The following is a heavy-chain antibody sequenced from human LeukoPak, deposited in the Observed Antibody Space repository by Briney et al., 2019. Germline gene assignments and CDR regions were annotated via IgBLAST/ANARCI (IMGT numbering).Heavy chain of an antibody. V-gene: IGHV3-30-3*01. CDR3: ARDASGSYELGYFDY. CDR2: ISYDGSNK. D-gene: IGHD3-10*01. CDR1: GFTFSSYA. Sequence: PGGSLRLSCAASGFTFSSYAMHWVRQAPGKGLEWVAVISYDGSNKYYADSVKGRFTISRDNSKNTLYLQMNSLRAEDTAVYYCARDASGSYELGYFDYWGQGTLVTVSS. J-gene: IGHJ4*02.